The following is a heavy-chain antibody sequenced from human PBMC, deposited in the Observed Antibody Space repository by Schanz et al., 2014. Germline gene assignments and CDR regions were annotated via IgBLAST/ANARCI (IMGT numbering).Heavy chain of an antibody. V-gene: IGHV3-7*03. D-gene: IGHD4-17*01. CDR2: IKQEGDEK. CDR1: GFNFRNYW. J-gene: IGHJ4*02. CDR3: VQDDDYAGDSAF. Sequence: EGQLVESGGGLVQPGGSLRLSRVVSGFNFRNYWMSWVRQAPGKGLEWVASIKQEGDEKNYVDSVKGRFTIARDNSKNTLFLQMDSLRVEDTAVYYCVQDDDYAGDSAFWGQGTLVTVSS.